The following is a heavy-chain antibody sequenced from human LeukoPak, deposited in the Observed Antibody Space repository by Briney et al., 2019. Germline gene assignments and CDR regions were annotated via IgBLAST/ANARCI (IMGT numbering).Heavy chain of an antibody. CDR2: INPGVGST. J-gene: IGHJ4*02. V-gene: IGHV1-46*01. CDR1: GYTFTSYY. Sequence: ASVKVSCKASGYTFTSYYMHWVRRAPGQGLEWMGIINPGVGSTTYAQKFQGRVTVTRDTSTTTVYMELSSLRSEDTAVYYCARDRPKSVAVAGIGGYFDYWGQGTLVTVTS. CDR3: ARDRPKSVAVAGIGGYFDY. D-gene: IGHD6-19*01.